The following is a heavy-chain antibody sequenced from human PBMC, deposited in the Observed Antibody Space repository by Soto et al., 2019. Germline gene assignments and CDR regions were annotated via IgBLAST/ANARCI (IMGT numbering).Heavy chain of an antibody. CDR2: ISYDGSNK. V-gene: IGHV3-30*03. Sequence: GGSLRLSCAASGFTFSSYGMHWVRQAPGKGLEWVAVISYDGSNKYYADSVKGRFTISRDNSKNTLYLQMNSLRPEDTAVYYCAAYYDFWSGYPDYWGQGTLVTVSS. CDR3: AAYYDFWSGYPDY. J-gene: IGHJ4*02. CDR1: GFTFSSYG. D-gene: IGHD3-3*01.